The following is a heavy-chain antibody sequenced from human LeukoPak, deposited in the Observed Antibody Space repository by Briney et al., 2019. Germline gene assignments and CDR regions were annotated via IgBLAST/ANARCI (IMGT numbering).Heavy chain of an antibody. V-gene: IGHV1-46*01. CDR3: ARQRIAAAWFDP. Sequence: ASVKVSCKASGYTFTGYYMHWVRQAPGQGLEWMGIINPSGGSTSYAQKFQGRVTMTRDMSTSTVYMELSSLRSEDTAVYYCARQRIAAAWFDPWGQGTLVTVSS. CDR2: INPSGGST. D-gene: IGHD6-13*01. J-gene: IGHJ5*02. CDR1: GYTFTGYY.